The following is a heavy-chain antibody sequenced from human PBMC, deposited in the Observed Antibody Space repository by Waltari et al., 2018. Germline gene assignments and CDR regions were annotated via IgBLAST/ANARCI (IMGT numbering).Heavy chain of an antibody. Sequence: EVQLVQSGAEVKKPGATVTISCKASGYTFTDYYMHWVHQAPGKGLEWMGRVDPEDGETIYAEKCQGRVTITADTSTDTAYMELSSLRSEDTAVYYCATTLNQQLVPYYFDYWGQGTLVTVSS. CDR3: ATTLNQQLVPYYFDY. CDR2: VDPEDGET. V-gene: IGHV1-69-2*01. D-gene: IGHD6-13*01. J-gene: IGHJ4*02. CDR1: GYTFTDYY.